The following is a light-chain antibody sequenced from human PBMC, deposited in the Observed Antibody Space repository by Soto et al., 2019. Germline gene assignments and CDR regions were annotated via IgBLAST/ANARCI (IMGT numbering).Light chain of an antibody. V-gene: IGKV3-11*01. CDR3: QQRSNWRWT. CDR1: QSVRSY. Sequence: EIVLTQSPATLSLSPGERATLSCRASQSVRSYLAWYQQKPGQAPRLVIYDASKRATGIPARFSGSGSGTDFTLTISSLEPEDFAVYYCQQRSNWRWTFGQGTKVEIK. J-gene: IGKJ1*01. CDR2: DAS.